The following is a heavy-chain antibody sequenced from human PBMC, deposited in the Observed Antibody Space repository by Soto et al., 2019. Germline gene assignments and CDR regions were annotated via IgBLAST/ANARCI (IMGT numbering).Heavy chain of an antibody. V-gene: IGHV4-30-2*01. Sequence: QLQLLESGSGLVKPSQTLSLTCAVTGGSISSGGYCWSWIRQPPGKGLEWIGYIYRSGSSCYNPTLKSRVTTSVDRSRNQFPLKLASVTAADTALYYCARVPPSGRWGPGTLVTVSS. J-gene: IGHJ4*02. CDR1: GGSISSGGYC. CDR2: IYRSGSS. CDR3: ARVPPSGR.